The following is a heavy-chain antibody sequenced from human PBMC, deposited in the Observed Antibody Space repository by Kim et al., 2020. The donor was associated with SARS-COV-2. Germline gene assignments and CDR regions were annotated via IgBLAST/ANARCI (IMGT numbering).Heavy chain of an antibody. CDR1: GGSISNHY. V-gene: IGHV4-4*09. D-gene: IGHD2-2*01. CDR3: ARGLLGIPAALDY. CDR2: MYSSGAK. Sequence: SETLSRTCLVSGGSISNHYWSWIRQPPGRGLEWLGYMYSSGAKNYHPSLKSRVTMSLDTSKNQFSLKLTSVTTEDTAVYYCARGLLGIPAALDYWGQGALVTVSS. J-gene: IGHJ4*02.